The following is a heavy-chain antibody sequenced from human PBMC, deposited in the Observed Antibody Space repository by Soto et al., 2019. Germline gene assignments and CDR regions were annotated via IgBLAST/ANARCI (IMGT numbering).Heavy chain of an antibody. V-gene: IGHV4-59*01. J-gene: IGHJ4*02. CDR1: GASISSSY. Sequence: QMQLQESGPGLVKPSETLSLICKVSGASISSSYWSWIRQPPGKGLEWIAYIYHTGTTNYNPSLKSRVTISLDTSKSQFSLSLTSLTTADTAVYFCARGGNRYSPTSSGVGGFDYWGQGTLVTVSS. D-gene: IGHD5-12*01. CDR3: ARGGNRYSPTSSGVGGFDY. CDR2: IYHTGTT.